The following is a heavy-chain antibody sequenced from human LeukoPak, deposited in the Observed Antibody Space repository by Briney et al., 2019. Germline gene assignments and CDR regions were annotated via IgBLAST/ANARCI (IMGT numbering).Heavy chain of an antibody. CDR2: INHSGST. CDR1: GGSFSGYY. Sequence: SETLSLTCAVYGGSFSGYYWSWLRQPPGKGREGVGEINHSGSTNYNPSLKSRVTISVDTSKNQFSLKLSSVTAADTAVYYCARGAKLLWFDPWGQGTLVSVSS. CDR3: ARGAKLLWFDP. D-gene: IGHD4-23*01. V-gene: IGHV4-34*01. J-gene: IGHJ5*02.